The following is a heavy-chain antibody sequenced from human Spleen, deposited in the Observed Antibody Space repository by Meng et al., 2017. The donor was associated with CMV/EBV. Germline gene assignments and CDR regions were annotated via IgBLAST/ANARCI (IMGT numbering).Heavy chain of an antibody. V-gene: IGHV4-30-4*08. Sequence: SETLSLTCTVSGGSISSADFYWSWIRQPPGKGLEWIGYIYYSGSTYYNPSLKSRVSISVDTSKNQFSLKVSSVTAADTAVYYCAREAYTMGWFDPWGQGTLVTVSS. CDR1: GGSISSADFY. CDR2: IYYSGST. CDR3: AREAYTMGWFDP. J-gene: IGHJ5*02. D-gene: IGHD2-21*01.